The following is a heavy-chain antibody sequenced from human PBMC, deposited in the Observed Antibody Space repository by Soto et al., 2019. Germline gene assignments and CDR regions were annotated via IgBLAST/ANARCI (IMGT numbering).Heavy chain of an antibody. D-gene: IGHD3-10*01. Sequence: ELQLVESGGGLIQPGGSLRLSCVASGLTVTRNYMTWVRLAPGKGLECVSVIHTGGATHYTDSVKGRFTVARDESKNAPVLQLSRLTLPATAVQYCATGGSKRVRGAIVEAVALEFWGRGTVVTVSS. V-gene: IGHV3-53*02. J-gene: IGHJ4*02. CDR1: GLTVTRNY. CDR3: ATGGSKRVRGAIVEAVALEF. CDR2: IHTGGAT.